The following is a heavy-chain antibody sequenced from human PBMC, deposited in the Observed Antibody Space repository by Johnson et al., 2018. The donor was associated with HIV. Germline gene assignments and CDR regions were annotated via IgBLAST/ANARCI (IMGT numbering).Heavy chain of an antibody. CDR1: GFPFSSYA. Sequence: QVQLVESGGGVVQPGRSLRLSCAASGFPFSSYAMHWVRQAPGQGLEWVAVIWYDGSNQYYADFVKGRFTISRDNSKNTLYLQMNSLRAEDTAVYYCAKGIAAAGTGAFDIWGQGTMVTVSS. D-gene: IGHD6-13*01. CDR3: AKGIAAAGTGAFDI. J-gene: IGHJ3*02. CDR2: IWYDGSNQ. V-gene: IGHV3-33*08.